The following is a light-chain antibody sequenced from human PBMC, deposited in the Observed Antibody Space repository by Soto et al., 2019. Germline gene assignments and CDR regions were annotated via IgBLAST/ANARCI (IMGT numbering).Light chain of an antibody. CDR3: LLYYGGVPV. CDR2: STT. J-gene: IGLJ3*02. V-gene: IGLV7-43*01. CDR1: TGAVTSGYY. Sequence: QAVVTQEPSLTVSPGGTVTLTCASSTGAVTSGYYPNWFQQKPGQAPRALIYSTTYKHSWTPARFSGPLLGGKAALTLSGVRPEDGAEYFCLLYYGGVPVFGGGTQRTVL.